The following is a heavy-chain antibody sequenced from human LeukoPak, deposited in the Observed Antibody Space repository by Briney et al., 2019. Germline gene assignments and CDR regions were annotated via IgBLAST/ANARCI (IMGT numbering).Heavy chain of an antibody. D-gene: IGHD2-15*01. J-gene: IGHJ6*02. CDR2: IDHSGST. V-gene: IGHV4-34*01. Sequence: SETLSLTCAVYGGSFSGYYWSWLRQPPGKGLEWIGEIDHSGSTNYNPSLKSRVTISVDTSKNQFSLKLSPVTAADTAVYYCARSGGSRYYYYGMDVWGQGTTVTVSS. CDR1: GGSFSGYY. CDR3: ARSGGSRYYYYGMDV.